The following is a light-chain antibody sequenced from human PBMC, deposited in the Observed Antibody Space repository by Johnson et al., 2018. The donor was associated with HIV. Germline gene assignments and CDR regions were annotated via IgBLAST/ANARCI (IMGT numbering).Light chain of an antibody. CDR2: ETN. V-gene: IGLV1-51*02. J-gene: IGLJ1*01. CDR1: NSNIGINF. CDR3: GTWDSSLSAHYV. Sequence: QSVLTQPPSVSAAPGQKVTISCSGSNSNIGINFVSWYQQLPGTAPKLLICETNKRPSGIPNRFSGSKSGTSATLGITGLQTGDEADYYCGTWDSSLSAHYVFGTGTKITVL.